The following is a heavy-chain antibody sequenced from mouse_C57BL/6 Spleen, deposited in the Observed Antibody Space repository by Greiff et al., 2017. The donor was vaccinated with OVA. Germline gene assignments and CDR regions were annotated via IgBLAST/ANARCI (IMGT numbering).Heavy chain of an antibody. CDR1: GYTFTSYW. J-gene: IGHJ4*01. Sequence: QVQLQQPGAELVKPGASVKLSCKASGYTFTSYWMQWVKQRPGQGLEWIGEIDPSDSYTNYNQKFKGKATLTVDTSSSTAYMQLSSLTSEDSAVYYCATGDGDHNAGDYWGQGTTVTVSS. CDR3: ATGDGDHNAGDY. CDR2: IDPSDSYT. D-gene: IGHD3-3*01. V-gene: IGHV1-50*01.